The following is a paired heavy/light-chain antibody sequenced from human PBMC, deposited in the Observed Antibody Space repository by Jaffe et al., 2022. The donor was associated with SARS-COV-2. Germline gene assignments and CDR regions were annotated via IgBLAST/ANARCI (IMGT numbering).Heavy chain of an antibody. CDR3: ATHGATSGIWCFDS. Sequence: EVQLVESGGGLVQPGGSLRLSCAASGFTFSNHWMTWVRQAPGKGLEWVADIKEDGSEKYYVDSVKGRFTISRDNAKNSLYLQMNSLRAEDTAVYYCATHGATSGIWCFDSWGQGILVTVSS. CDR2: IKEDGSEK. D-gene: IGHD6-13*01. J-gene: IGHJ4*02. V-gene: IGHV3-7*01. CDR1: GFTFSNHW.
Light chain of an antibody. CDR2: EVF. J-gene: IGKJ2*01. CDR1: QSLLHTDGKTY. CDR3: MQTIQFPYT. V-gene: IGKV2D-29*01. Sequence: DIVMTQTPLSLSVTPGQPASISCKSSQSLLHTDGKTYFYWYLQMPGQPPQLLIYEVFSRFSGVPDRFSGTGSGTDFTLKISRVEAEDVGVYYCMQTIQFPYTFGQGTKLEIK.